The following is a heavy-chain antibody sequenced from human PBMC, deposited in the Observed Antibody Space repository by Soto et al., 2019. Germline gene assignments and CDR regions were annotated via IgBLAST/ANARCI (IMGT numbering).Heavy chain of an antibody. CDR3: ARIQDYDSSGYYSFDY. J-gene: IGHJ4*02. CDR1: GFSLSTSGMC. V-gene: IGHV2-70*01. Sequence: SVPTLVNPTQTLTLTCTFSGFSLSTSGMCVSWIRQPPGKALEWLALIDWDDDKYYSTSLKARLTISKDTSKNQVVLPMTNMEPVDTATYYCARIQDYDSSGYYSFDYWGQGTLVIVSS. CDR2: IDWDDDK. D-gene: IGHD3-22*01.